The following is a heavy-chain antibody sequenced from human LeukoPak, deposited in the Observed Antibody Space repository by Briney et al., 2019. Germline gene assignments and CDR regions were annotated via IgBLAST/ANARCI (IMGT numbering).Heavy chain of an antibody. CDR2: IYSSGST. V-gene: IGHV4-61*02. Sequence: SQTLSLTCTVSGGSVSSGSDYWSWIRQPAGKGLEWIGRIYSSGSTNYNPSLKSRVTISVDTSQNQFSLKLTSVTAADTAVYYCARRFVGYDSSWGASDIWGQGTMVTVSS. J-gene: IGHJ3*02. CDR3: ARRFVGYDSSWGASDI. CDR1: GGSVSSGSDY. D-gene: IGHD6-13*01.